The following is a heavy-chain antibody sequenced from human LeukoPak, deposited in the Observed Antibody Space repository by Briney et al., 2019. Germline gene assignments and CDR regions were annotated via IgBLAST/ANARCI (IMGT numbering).Heavy chain of an antibody. V-gene: IGHV3-7*01. CDR2: IQKDGSEA. CDR3: ARAGVTNQLGQTYWYFDL. CDR1: GFTFSNAW. Sequence: GGSLRLTCAASGFTFSNAWMTWVRQAPGKGLEWVAKIQKDGSEAYYVDSMEGRFTISRDNAENSLYLQMHSLRAEDTAVYSCARAGVTNQLGQTYWYFDLWGRGTLVTVSS. D-gene: IGHD7-27*01. J-gene: IGHJ2*01.